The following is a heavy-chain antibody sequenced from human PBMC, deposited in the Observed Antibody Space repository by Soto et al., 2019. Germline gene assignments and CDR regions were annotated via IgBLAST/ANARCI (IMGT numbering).Heavy chain of an antibody. CDR3: ARRLYYDSSGFEGGGMDV. J-gene: IGHJ6*02. CDR2: IYYSGST. Sequence: SETLSLTCTVCGGSIGSISYYWGSIRKPPGKGLEWIGSIYYSGSTYYNPSLKSRVTISVDTSKNQFSLKLSSVTAADTAVYYCARRLYYDSSGFEGGGMDVWGQGTTVTVS. CDR1: GGSIGSISYY. V-gene: IGHV4-39*01. D-gene: IGHD3-22*01.